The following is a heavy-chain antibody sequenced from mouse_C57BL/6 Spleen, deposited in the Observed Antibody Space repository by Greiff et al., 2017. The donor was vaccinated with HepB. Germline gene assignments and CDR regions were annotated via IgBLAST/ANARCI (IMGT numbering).Heavy chain of an antibody. V-gene: IGHV3-6*01. CDR1: GYSITSGYY. CDR3: ARGGYDSYFH. CDR2: ISYDGSN. D-gene: IGHD2-3*01. Sequence: EVQLQESGPGLVKPSQSLSLTCSVTGYSITSGYYWNWIRQFPGNKLEWMGYISYDGSNNYNPSLKNRISITRDTSKNQFFLKLNSVTTEDTATYYCARGGYDSYFHWGQGTSVTVSS. J-gene: IGHJ4*01.